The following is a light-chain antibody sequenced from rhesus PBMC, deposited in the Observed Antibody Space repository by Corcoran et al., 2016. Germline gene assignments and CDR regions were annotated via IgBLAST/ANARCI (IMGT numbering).Light chain of an antibody. J-gene: IGKJ3*01. Sequence: DIQMTQSPSSLSASVGHTATITCRASQSISRWLDWYQQKPGKAPKLLIYKASSLQSGVPSRFSGSGSGTDFTLTISSLQPEDFATDYYLQYRSSAFTFGHGTKLDIK. CDR1: QSISRW. CDR2: KAS. V-gene: IGKV1-22*01. CDR3: LQYRSSAFT.